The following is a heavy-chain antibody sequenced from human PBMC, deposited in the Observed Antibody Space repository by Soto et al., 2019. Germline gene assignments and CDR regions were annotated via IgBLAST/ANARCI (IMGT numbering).Heavy chain of an antibody. J-gene: IGHJ5*02. CDR2: IPYDGSNK. D-gene: IGHD2-15*01. Sequence: GGSLRLSCAASGFTFSSYAMHWVRQAPGKGLEWVAVIPYDGSNKYYADSVKGRFTISRNNSKNTLNLQMNSLRDEDTDVYYCERDQSGGYCSGGSCRPYNWFDPWGQGTLVTVSS. CDR1: GFTFSSYA. CDR3: ERDQSGGYCSGGSCRPYNWFDP. V-gene: IGHV3-30-3*01.